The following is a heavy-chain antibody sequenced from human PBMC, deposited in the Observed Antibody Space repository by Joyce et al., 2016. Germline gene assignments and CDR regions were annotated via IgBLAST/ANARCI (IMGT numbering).Heavy chain of an antibody. CDR2: ISWDGGST. V-gene: IGHV3-43*01. Sequence: EVQLVESGGVVVQPGGYLRLSCAASGFTFDDYTMDWVRQTWGKGLEGVSLISWDGGSTYYADSVKGRFTISRDNSKNSLYLQMNSLRTEDTALYYCAKDRGGFGVVISSYLDYWGQGTLVTVSS. CDR1: GFTFDDYT. D-gene: IGHD3-3*01. CDR3: AKDRGGFGVVISSYLDY. J-gene: IGHJ4*02.